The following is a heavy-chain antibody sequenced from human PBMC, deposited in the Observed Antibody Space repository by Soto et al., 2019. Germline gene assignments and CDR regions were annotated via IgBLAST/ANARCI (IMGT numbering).Heavy chain of an antibody. CDR3: ARDKHPGSYFSYHPFDY. J-gene: IGHJ4*02. CDR1: GYTFTSYG. CDR2: ISAYNGNT. Sequence: ASVKVSCKASGYTFTSYGISWVRQAPGQGLEWMGWISAYNGNTNYAQKLQGRVTMTTDTSTSTAYMELRSLRSDDTAVYYCARDKHPGSYFSYHPFDYWGRGTLVTFSS. V-gene: IGHV1-18*01. D-gene: IGHD1-26*01.